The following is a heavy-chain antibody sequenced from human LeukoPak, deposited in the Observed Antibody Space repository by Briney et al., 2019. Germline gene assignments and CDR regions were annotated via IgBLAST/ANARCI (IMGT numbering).Heavy chain of an antibody. CDR2: ISGSGAST. CDR3: AKVGGGYGLDY. Sequence: GGSLRLSCGASGFTFSSNGMRWVRQAPGKGLEWVSAISGSGASTYYADSVKGRFTISRDNSKNTLYLQMNSLRAEDTAVHYCAKVGGGYGLDYWGQGTLVTVPS. CDR1: GFTFSSNG. V-gene: IGHV3-23*01. J-gene: IGHJ4*02. D-gene: IGHD3-16*01.